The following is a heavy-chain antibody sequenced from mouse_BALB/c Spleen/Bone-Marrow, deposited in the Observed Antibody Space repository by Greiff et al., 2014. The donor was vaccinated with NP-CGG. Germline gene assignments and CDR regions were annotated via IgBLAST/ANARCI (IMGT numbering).Heavy chain of an antibody. CDR1: GFNIKDTY. CDR2: IDPANGNT. CDR3: AQGYDWAMDY. J-gene: IGHJ4*01. Sequence: VQLQQSGAELVKPGASVKLSCTASGFNIKDTYMHWVKQRPEQGLEWIGRIDPANGNTKYDPKFQGKATITADTSSNTAYLQLNSLTSEDTAVYYCAQGYDWAMDYSRQGTSAIVPS. D-gene: IGHD2-14*01. V-gene: IGHV14-3*02.